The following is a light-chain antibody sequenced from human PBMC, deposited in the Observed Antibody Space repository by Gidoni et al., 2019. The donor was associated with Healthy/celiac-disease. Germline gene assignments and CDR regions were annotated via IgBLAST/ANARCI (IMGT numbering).Light chain of an antibody. Sequence: QSVLTQPPPVSGAPGQRVTISCTGSRSNIGAGYDVHWYQQLPGTAPKLLIYGNSNRPSGVPDRFSGSKSGTSASLAITGLQAEDEADYYCQSYDSSLSVVFGGGTKLTVL. CDR1: RSNIGAGYD. CDR2: GNS. CDR3: QSYDSSLSVV. V-gene: IGLV1-40*01. J-gene: IGLJ2*01.